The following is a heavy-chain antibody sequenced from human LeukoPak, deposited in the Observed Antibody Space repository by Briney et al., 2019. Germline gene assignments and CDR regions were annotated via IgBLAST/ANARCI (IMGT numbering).Heavy chain of an antibody. CDR2: ISSSGSTI. Sequence: GGSLRLSCVVSGFTFSSYEMNWVRQAPGKGLEWVSYISSSGSTIYYADSVKGRFTISRDNAKNSLYLQMNSLRAEDTAVYYCARGYYYDSSGYSNWFDSWGQGTLVTVSS. CDR1: GFTFSSYE. CDR3: ARGYYYDSSGYSNWFDS. J-gene: IGHJ5*01. V-gene: IGHV3-48*03. D-gene: IGHD3-22*01.